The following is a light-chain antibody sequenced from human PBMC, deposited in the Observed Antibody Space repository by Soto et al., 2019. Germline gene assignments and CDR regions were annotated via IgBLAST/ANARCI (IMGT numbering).Light chain of an antibody. CDR1: QSVSSSY. Sequence: EIVFTQSPATLSLSPGERATLSCRASQSVSSSYLAWYQQKPGQAPRLLIYGASSRATGIPDRFSGSGSGTEFTLTISRLEPEDFAVYYCQQYGSSPRTFGQGTKVDIK. J-gene: IGKJ1*01. CDR3: QQYGSSPRT. V-gene: IGKV3-20*01. CDR2: GAS.